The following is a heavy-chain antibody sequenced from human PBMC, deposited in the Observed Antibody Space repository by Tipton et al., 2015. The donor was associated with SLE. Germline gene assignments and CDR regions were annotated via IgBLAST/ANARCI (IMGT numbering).Heavy chain of an antibody. V-gene: IGHV3-66*02. CDR3: VLALGY. CDR1: GFTVSSNY. D-gene: IGHD6-6*01. J-gene: IGHJ4*02. Sequence: SLRLSCADSGFTVSSNYMSLVRQAPGKGLEWVSIIYSGGSTYYADYVKGRFTTSRDNTKNTLYLHMNSLRAEDTAVDYCVLALGYWGQGTLVTVSS. CDR2: IYSGGST.